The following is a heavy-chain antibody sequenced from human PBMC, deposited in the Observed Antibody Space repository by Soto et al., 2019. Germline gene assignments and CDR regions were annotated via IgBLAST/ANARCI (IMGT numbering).Heavy chain of an antibody. D-gene: IGHD3-3*01. CDR1: GFTFSSYW. CDR2: INSDGSST. J-gene: IGHJ5*02. CDR3: ALGGTYYDFWGGYYRHKWFDP. V-gene: IGHV3-74*01. Sequence: GGSLRLSCAASGFTFSSYWMHWVRQAPGKGLVWVSRINSDGSSTSYADSVKGRFTISRDNAKNTLYLQMNSLRAEDTAVYYCALGGTYYDFWGGYYRHKWFDPWGQGTLVTVSS.